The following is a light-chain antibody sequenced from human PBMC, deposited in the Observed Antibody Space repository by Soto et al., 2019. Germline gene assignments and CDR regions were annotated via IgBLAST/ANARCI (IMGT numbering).Light chain of an antibody. Sequence: QSALNQPASVSGSPGQSITISCTGTSSDVGGYNYVSWYQQHPGKAPKLMIYDVSNRPSGVSNRFSGSKSGNTASLTISGLQAEDAADYYCSSYTSSSTLVVFGGGTKLTVL. CDR2: DVS. CDR3: SSYTSSSTLVV. CDR1: SSDVGGYNY. V-gene: IGLV2-14*01. J-gene: IGLJ2*01.